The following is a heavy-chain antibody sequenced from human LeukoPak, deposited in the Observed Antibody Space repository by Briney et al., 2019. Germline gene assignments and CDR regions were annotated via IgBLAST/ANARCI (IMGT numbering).Heavy chain of an antibody. CDR3: ARAGSSGGSCCDFDY. J-gene: IGHJ4*02. D-gene: IGHD2-15*01. CDR1: GGSISSGGYY. CDR2: FYYSGST. V-gene: IGHV4-31*03. Sequence: PSETLSLTCTVSGGSISSGGYYWSWIRQHPGKGLEWIGHFYYSGSTYYNPSLKSRVTISVDTSKNQFSVKLSSVTAADTAVYYCARAGSSGGSCCDFDYWGQGALVTVSS.